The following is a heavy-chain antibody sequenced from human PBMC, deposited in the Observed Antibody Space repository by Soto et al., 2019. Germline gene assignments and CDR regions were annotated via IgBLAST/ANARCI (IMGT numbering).Heavy chain of an antibody. CDR3: ARHMARISLVDWFDP. V-gene: IGHV4-39*01. CDR2: IYYSGST. J-gene: IGHJ5*02. CDR1: GGSISSSSYY. Sequence: QLQLQESGPGLVKPSETLSLTCTVSGGSISSSSYYWGWIRQPPGKGLEWIGSIYYSGSTYYKPSHKSRVTISVDTSKNQFSLKLSSVTAADTAVYYCARHMARISLVDWFDPWGQGTLVTVSS. D-gene: IGHD3-3*02.